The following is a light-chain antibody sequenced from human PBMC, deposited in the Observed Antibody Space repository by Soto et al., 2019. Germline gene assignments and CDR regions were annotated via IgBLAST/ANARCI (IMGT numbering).Light chain of an antibody. Sequence: EIVLTQSPATLSLSPGERAPLSCRASQSVSSYLAWYQQQPGQAPRLLIYDASKRATGIPARFSGSGSGTDFTLKISSLEPEDFVVYYCQQRSNWPTTFGQGTRLEIK. V-gene: IGKV3-11*01. CDR3: QQRSNWPTT. CDR1: QSVSSY. J-gene: IGKJ5*01. CDR2: DAS.